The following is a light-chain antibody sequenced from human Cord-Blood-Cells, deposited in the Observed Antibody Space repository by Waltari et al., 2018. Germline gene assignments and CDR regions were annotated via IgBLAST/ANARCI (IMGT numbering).Light chain of an antibody. CDR2: DAS. J-gene: IGKJ4*01. V-gene: IGKV1D-13*01. CDR3: QQFNKYLT. Sequence: AIQLTQSPSSLSASVGDRVTITCRASQGISSALAWYQQKPGKAPKLLIYDASSLESGVHSRFSGSGSGTDFTLTISSLQPEDCATYYCQQFNKYLTFGGGTKVEI. CDR1: QGISSA.